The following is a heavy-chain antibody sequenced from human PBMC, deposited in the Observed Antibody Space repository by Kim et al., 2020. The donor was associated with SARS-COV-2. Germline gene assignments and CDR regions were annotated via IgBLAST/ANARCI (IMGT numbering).Heavy chain of an antibody. Sequence: GGSLRLSCEASGFTFSSYWMNWVRQGPGKGLVWVSRIKSDGSDTHYADSVKGRFTISRDNAKNTLHLQLNSLGVEHTAIYYCARGSFQQGFDPWGQGTLVTVSS. V-gene: IGHV3-74*01. CDR2: IKSDGSDT. CDR1: GFTFSSYW. D-gene: IGHD6-13*01. CDR3: ARGSFQQGFDP. J-gene: IGHJ5*02.